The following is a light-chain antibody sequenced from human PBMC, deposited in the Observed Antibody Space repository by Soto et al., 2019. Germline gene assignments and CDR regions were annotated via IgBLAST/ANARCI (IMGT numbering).Light chain of an antibody. J-gene: IGKJ3*01. CDR1: QSLASS. Sequence: EIEMTQSPATLSVSLGERATLSCRASQSLASSLAWYQQKPGQAPRLLIYGASTSANGIPARFSGSGSGTEYTLIIISLQQQDFSVYYCQQYNDRPSQITFCPGTKVDIK. V-gene: IGKV3-15*01. CDR3: QQYNDRPSQIT. CDR2: GAS.